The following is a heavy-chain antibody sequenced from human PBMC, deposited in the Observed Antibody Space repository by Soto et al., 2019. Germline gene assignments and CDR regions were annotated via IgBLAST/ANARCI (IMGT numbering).Heavy chain of an antibody. CDR3: ARHLYYDILTGYSPGWYFDL. CDR2: IYYSGST. D-gene: IGHD3-9*01. V-gene: IGHV4-39*01. J-gene: IGHJ2*01. Sequence: SETLSLTCTVSGGSISSSSYYWGWIRQPPGKGLEWIGSIYYSGSTYYNPSLKSRVTISVDTSKNQFSLKLSSVTAADTAVYYCARHLYYDILTGYSPGWYFDLWGRGTLVTSPQ. CDR1: GGSISSSSYY.